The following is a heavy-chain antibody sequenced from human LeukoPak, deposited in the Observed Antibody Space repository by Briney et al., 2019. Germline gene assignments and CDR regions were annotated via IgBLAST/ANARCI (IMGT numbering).Heavy chain of an antibody. D-gene: IGHD2-15*01. CDR2: INAGNGNT. V-gene: IGHV1-3*01. J-gene: IGHJ3*02. Sequence: KXXCKASGXXXXXXXXXWVXQXPGQXXXXXGWINAGNGNTKYSQKFQGRVTITRDTSASTAYMELSSLRSEDTAVYYCARFRYDLSAFDIWGQGTMVTVSS. CDR1: GXXXXXXX. CDR3: ARFRYDLSAFDI.